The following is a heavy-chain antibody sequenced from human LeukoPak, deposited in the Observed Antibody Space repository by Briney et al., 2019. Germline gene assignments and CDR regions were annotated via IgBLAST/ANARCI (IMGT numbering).Heavy chain of an antibody. CDR3: ARPRGGYPAFDY. V-gene: IGHV1-18*01. D-gene: IGHD5-12*01. Sequence: AAVKVSCKASGYTFTSYGISWVRPAPGQGRWWMGWISAYNGNTNYAQKLQGRVTMTTDTSTSTAYMELRSLRSDDTAVYYCARPRGGYPAFDYWGQGTLVTVSS. CDR1: GYTFTSYG. CDR2: ISAYNGNT. J-gene: IGHJ4*02.